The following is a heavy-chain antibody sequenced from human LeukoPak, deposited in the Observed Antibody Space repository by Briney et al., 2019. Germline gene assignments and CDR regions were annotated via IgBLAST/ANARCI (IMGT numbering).Heavy chain of an antibody. Sequence: QSGGSLRLSCAASGFTFSSYWMSWVRQAPGKGLEWVANIKQDGSEKYYVDSVKGRFTISRDNAKNSLYLQMNSLRAEDTAVYYCAREGTTVVTPGYFDYWGQGTLSPSPQ. CDR2: IKQDGSEK. CDR1: GFTFSSYW. J-gene: IGHJ4*02. CDR3: AREGTTVVTPGYFDY. D-gene: IGHD4-17*01. V-gene: IGHV3-7*01.